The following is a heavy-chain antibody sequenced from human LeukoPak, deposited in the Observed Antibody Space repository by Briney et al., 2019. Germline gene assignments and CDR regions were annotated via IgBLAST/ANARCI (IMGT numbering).Heavy chain of an antibody. Sequence: SETLSLTCTVSGGSISSSSYYWGWIRQPPGRGLEWIGYIYYSGSTNYNPSLKSRVTISVDTSKNQFSLKLSSVTAADTAVYYCARDSPYSSSWQSDAFDIWGQGTMVTVSS. V-gene: IGHV4-61*01. D-gene: IGHD6-13*01. CDR3: ARDSPYSSSWQSDAFDI. CDR1: GGSISSSSYY. CDR2: IYYSGST. J-gene: IGHJ3*02.